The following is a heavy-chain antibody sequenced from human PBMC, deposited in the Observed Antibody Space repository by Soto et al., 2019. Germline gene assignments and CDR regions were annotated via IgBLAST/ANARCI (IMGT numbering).Heavy chain of an antibody. V-gene: IGHV1-8*01. J-gene: IGHJ6*02. CDR3: ARVRDYYDSSGYYYGYYYGMDV. D-gene: IGHD3-22*01. CDR1: GYTFTSYD. CDR2: MNPNSGNT. Sequence: ASVNVSCKASGYTFTSYDINWVRQATGQGLEWMGWMNPNSGNTGYAQKFQGRVTMTRNTSISTAYMELSSLRSEDTAVYYCARVRDYYDSSGYYYGYYYGMDVWGQGTTVTVSS.